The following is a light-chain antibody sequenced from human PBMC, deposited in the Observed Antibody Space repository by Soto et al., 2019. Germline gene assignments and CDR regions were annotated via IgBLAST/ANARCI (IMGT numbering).Light chain of an antibody. Sequence: SPVTLSLSPGERATLSCRASQSFRGLLAWYQQKPGQAPRLLIYDAYNRATGIPPRFSGSGSGTDFTLTISSLEPEDSAVYYCQQRHIWPITFGQGTRLEIK. CDR1: QSFRGL. CDR3: QQRHIWPIT. J-gene: IGKJ5*01. CDR2: DAY. V-gene: IGKV3-11*01.